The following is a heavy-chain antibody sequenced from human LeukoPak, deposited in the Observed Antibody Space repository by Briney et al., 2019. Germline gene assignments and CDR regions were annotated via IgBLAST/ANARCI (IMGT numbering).Heavy chain of an antibody. J-gene: IGHJ6*02. V-gene: IGHV3-53*01. Sequence: PGGSLRLSCAASGFTVSSNYMSWVRQAPGKGLEWVSVIYSGGSTYYADSVKGRFTISRDNSKNTLYLQMNSLRAEDTVVYYCARDNKQVGYYYGMDVWGQGTTVTVSS. D-gene: IGHD1-26*01. CDR2: IYSGGST. CDR3: ARDNKQVGYYYGMDV. CDR1: GFTVSSNY.